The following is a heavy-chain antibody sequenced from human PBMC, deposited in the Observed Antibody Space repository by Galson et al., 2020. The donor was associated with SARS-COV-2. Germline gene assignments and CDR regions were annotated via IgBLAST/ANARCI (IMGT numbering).Heavy chain of an antibody. J-gene: IGHJ6*03. CDR2: ITYSGST. CDR3: ARRGGGGLLYYMGV. Sequence: SETLSLTCTVSGGSISSSSYSWGWIRQAPGKGLVWIGSITYSGSTHYNPSLKSRVTISVDTSKNLFSLKLSAVTAADTAVYYCARRGGGGLLYYMGVWGKGSRVTGSS. D-gene: IGHD1-26*01. V-gene: IGHV4-39*01. CDR1: GGSISSSSYS.